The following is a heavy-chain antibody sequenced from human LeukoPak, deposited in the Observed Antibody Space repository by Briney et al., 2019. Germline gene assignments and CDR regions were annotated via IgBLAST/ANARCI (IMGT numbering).Heavy chain of an antibody. CDR3: AKGGSRYYDILTGFDY. J-gene: IGHJ4*02. V-gene: IGHV3-9*01. D-gene: IGHD3-9*01. CDR2: IGWNSGSI. Sequence: GGSLRLSCAASGCTFDYYAMSWVRQAPGKGLEWVSGIGWNSGSIGYADSVKGRFTISRDNAKNSLCLQMNSLRAEDTALYYCAKGGSRYYDILTGFDYWGQGTLVTVSS. CDR1: GCTFDYYA.